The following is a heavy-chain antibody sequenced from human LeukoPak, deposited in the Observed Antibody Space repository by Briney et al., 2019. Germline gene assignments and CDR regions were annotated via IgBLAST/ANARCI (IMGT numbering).Heavy chain of an antibody. CDR2: ISSSSSYT. CDR1: GFTFSDYY. V-gene: IGHV3-11*06. Sequence: GGSLRLSCAASGFTFSDYYMSWIRQAPGKGLEWVSYISSSSSYTKYADSVKGRFTISRDNAKNSLYLQMHSLRAEDTAVYYCARESLTGTTIASGMDVWGQGTTVTVSS. CDR3: ARESLTGTTIASGMDV. D-gene: IGHD1-7*01. J-gene: IGHJ6*02.